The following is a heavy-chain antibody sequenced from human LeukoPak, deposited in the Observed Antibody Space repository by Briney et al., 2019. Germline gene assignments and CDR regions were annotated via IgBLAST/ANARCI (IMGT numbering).Heavy chain of an antibody. V-gene: IGHV4-61*05. D-gene: IGHD1-26*01. CDR1: GGSISSSSYY. Sequence: SETLSLTCTVSGGSISSSSYYWGWIRQPPGKGLEWIGYIYYSGSTNYNPSLKSRVTISVDTSKNQFSLKLSSVTAADTAVYYCARAVGAAFDIWGQGTMVTVSS. J-gene: IGHJ3*02. CDR2: IYYSGST. CDR3: ARAVGAAFDI.